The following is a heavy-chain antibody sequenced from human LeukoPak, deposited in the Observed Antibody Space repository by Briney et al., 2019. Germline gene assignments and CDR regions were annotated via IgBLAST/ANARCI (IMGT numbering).Heavy chain of an antibody. CDR2: ISSSSSYI. V-gene: IGHV3-21*01. CDR3: ARDLKTGSNWFDP. J-gene: IGHJ5*02. Sequence: GGSLRLSCAASGFTFSSYSMNWVRQAPGKGLEWVLSISSSSSYIYYADSVKGRFTISRDNAKNSLYLQMNSLRAEDTAVYYCARDLKTGSNWFDPWGQGTLVTVSS. CDR1: GFTFSSYS.